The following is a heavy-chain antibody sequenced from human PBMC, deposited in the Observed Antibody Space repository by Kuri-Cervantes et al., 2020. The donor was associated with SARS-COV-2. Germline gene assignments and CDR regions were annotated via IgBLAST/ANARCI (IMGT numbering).Heavy chain of an antibody. Sequence: GGLLRSSCAASGFTLIRTDMHWVRQAPGKGLEWLALISYVGNNKKCIASGKGRFTISRENSQNKLYLQMRSLRPEDTAMYYCAKDGAGAHDFWGQGTLVTVSS. V-gene: IGHV3-30*18. CDR3: AKDGAGAHDF. CDR1: GFTLIRTD. CDR2: ISYVGNNK. D-gene: IGHD4/OR15-4a*01. J-gene: IGHJ4*02.